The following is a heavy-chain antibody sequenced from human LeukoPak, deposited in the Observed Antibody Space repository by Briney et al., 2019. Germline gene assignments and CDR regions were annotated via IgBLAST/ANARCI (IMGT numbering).Heavy chain of an antibody. CDR1: GYTFTGYY. D-gene: IGHD1-7*01. Sequence: ASVNVSCKASGYTFTGYYMHWVRQAPGQGLEWMGRINPNSGGTNYAQKFQGRVTMTRDTSISTAYMELSRLRSDDTAVYYCATLNWNSSTNSDYWGQGTLVTVSS. V-gene: IGHV1-2*06. J-gene: IGHJ4*02. CDR2: INPNSGGT. CDR3: ATLNWNSSTNSDY.